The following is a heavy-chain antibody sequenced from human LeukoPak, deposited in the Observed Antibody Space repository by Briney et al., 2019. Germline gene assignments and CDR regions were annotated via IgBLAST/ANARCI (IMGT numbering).Heavy chain of an antibody. CDR3: ARGISSRYFDY. J-gene: IGHJ4*02. Sequence: GGSLRLSCAASGFSFSNYAMTWVRQAPGKGLEWVSVIYSGGSTYYADSVKGRFTISRDNSKNTLYLQMNSLRAEDTAVYYCARGISSRYFDYWGQGTLVTVSS. CDR1: GFSFSNYA. V-gene: IGHV3-53*01. D-gene: IGHD2-15*01. CDR2: IYSGGST.